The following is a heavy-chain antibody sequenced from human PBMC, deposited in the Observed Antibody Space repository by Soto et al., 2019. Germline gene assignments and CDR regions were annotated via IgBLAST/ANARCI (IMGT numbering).Heavy chain of an antibody. CDR2: ISFNGRKK. CDR1: GFNFTYNA. Sequence: QEQLVESGGGVVRPGRSLRLSCEASGFNFTYNAMHWVRQAPGKGLEWVAVISFNGRKKFYARSVKGRFTISRDNSKNTLYLQISDRRPGDTAVYYCARDWLRRDDILTPSWNFNLWGRGTLVTAS. CDR3: ARDWLRRDDILTPSWNFNL. D-gene: IGHD3-9*01. V-gene: IGHV3-30*04. J-gene: IGHJ2*01.